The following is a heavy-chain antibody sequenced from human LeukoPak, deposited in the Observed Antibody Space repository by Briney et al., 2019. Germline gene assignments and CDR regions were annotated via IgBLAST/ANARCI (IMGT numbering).Heavy chain of an antibody. CDR2: IYYRGST. V-gene: IGHV4-39*07. J-gene: IGHJ6*03. CDR3: ARSPGGHYYYYMDV. Sequence: SETLSLTCTVSGGSISSSSYYWGWIRQPPGKGLEWIGNIYYRGSTYYNPSLKSRVTISVDTSKNQFSLKLSSVTAADTAVYYCARSPGGHYYYYMDVWGKGTTVTVSS. CDR1: GGSISSSSYY.